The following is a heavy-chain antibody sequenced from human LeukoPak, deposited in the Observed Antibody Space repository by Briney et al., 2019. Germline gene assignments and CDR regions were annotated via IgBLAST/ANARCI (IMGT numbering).Heavy chain of an antibody. Sequence: PSETLSLTCTVSGGSISSYYWSWIWQPPGKGLEWIGYIYYSGSTNYNPSLKSRVTISVDTSKNQFSLKLSSVTAADTAMYYCAREVSWKGWLQYDYWGQGTLVTVSS. D-gene: IGHD5-12*01. J-gene: IGHJ4*02. CDR1: GGSISSYY. CDR2: IYYSGST. V-gene: IGHV4-59*01. CDR3: AREVSWKGWLQYDY.